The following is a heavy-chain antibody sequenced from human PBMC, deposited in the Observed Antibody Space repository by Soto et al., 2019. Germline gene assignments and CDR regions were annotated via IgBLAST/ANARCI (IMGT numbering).Heavy chain of an antibody. V-gene: IGHV4-59*01. J-gene: IGHJ4*02. CDR2: VYYTGST. CDR1: GGSISGSY. Sequence: QVQLQESGPGLVKPSATLSLTCSASGGSISGSYWSWIRQSPGKGLEWLGYVYYTGSTNYSPSLRSRVSISVDTSKNEFSLRLSSSTAADTAVYFCARSVAVPGAHIDYWGQGTQVTVST. CDR3: ARSVAVPGAHIDY. D-gene: IGHD6-19*01.